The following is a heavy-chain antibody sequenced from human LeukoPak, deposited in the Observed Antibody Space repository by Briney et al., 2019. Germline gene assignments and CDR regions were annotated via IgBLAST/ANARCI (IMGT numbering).Heavy chain of an antibody. Sequence: GASLQISCKGSGSIFTSYWIGWVRQLPGKGLEWMGIIYPGDSDTRYSPSFQGQVTISADKSISTAYLQWSSLKASDTAIYYCARRSAPGIAFDIWGQGTVVTVSS. CDR2: IYPGDSDT. CDR1: GSIFTSYW. CDR3: ARRSAPGIAFDI. V-gene: IGHV5-51*01. J-gene: IGHJ3*02. D-gene: IGHD1-26*01.